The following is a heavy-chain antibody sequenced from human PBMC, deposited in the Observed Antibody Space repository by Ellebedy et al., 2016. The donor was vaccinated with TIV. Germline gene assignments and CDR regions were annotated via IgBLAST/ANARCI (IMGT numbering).Heavy chain of an antibody. D-gene: IGHD4-11*01. CDR2: IAGTSSIT. J-gene: IGHJ4*02. CDR3: VRGLDGKLDS. CDR1: GFTFSMSS. V-gene: IGHV3-48*01. Sequence: GGSLRLXXVASGFTFSMSSMNWVRQAPGKGLEWISYIAGTSSITDYADSVRGRFTISRDNAENSLYLQMNSLRAEDTAVYYCVRGLDGKLDSWGRGTLVTVSS.